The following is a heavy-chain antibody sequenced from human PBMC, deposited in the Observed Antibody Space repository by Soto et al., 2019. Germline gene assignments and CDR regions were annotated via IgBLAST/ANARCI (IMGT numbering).Heavy chain of an antibody. CDR2: IYSGGST. J-gene: IGHJ4*02. CDR1: GFTVSNNY. D-gene: IGHD3-16*01. V-gene: IGHV3-66*01. CDR3: AAYSHKGY. Sequence: EEQLVESGGDLVYPGGSLRLSCAASGFTVSNNYMSWVRQAPGKGLEWVSLIYSGGSTYYADSVKGRFTISRDSSKNTLYLQMNSLRAEDTAMYYCAAYSHKGYWGQGTLVTVSS.